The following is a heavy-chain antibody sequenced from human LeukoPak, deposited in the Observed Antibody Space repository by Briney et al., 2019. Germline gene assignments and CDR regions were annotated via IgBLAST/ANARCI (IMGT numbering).Heavy chain of an antibody. V-gene: IGHV3-23*01. D-gene: IGHD3-10*01. J-gene: IGHJ4*02. CDR1: GFTFSSYA. CDR2: ISSTGGST. CDR3: AKDLRQYGSGSHLDY. Sequence: GGSLGLSCAASGFTFSSYAMSWVRQAPGKGLEWISTISSTGGSTYYADSVKGRFTISRDTSKNTLYLHMSSLRAEDTALYYCAKDLRQYGSGSHLDYWGQGTLVTVSS.